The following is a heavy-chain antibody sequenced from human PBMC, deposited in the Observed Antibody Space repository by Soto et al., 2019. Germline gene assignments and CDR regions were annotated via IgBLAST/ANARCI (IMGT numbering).Heavy chain of an antibody. Sequence: QVQLVQSGAEVKKPGASVKVSCKAPGYTFTSYAMHWVRQAPGQRLEWMGWINAGNGNTKYSQKFQGRVTITRDTSASTAYMELSSLRSEDTAVYYCARGGITMVRGVMGAFDIWGQGTMVTVSS. J-gene: IGHJ3*02. CDR3: ARGGITMVRGVMGAFDI. V-gene: IGHV1-3*01. CDR2: INAGNGNT. CDR1: GYTFTSYA. D-gene: IGHD3-10*01.